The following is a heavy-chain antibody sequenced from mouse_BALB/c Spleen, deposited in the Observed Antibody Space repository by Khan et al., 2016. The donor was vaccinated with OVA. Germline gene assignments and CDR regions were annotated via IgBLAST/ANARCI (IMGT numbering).Heavy chain of an antibody. CDR3: ASPPITTVVATSYWFFKV. CDR2: ISTGDTYT. V-gene: IGHV5-9-3*01. Sequence: EVELVESGGGLVKSGGSLKLSCAASGFTFSTYAMSWVRQTPEKRLEWVATISTGDTYTYYPDSVKGRFTISRDNAKNTLYLQMSSMRSEDKAMFYRASPPITTVVATSYWFFKVWGAGTTVTVST. CDR1: GFTFSTYA. J-gene: IGHJ1*01. D-gene: IGHD1-1*01.